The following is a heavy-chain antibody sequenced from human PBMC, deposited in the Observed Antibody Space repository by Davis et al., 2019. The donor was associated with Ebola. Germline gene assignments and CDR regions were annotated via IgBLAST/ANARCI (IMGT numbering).Heavy chain of an antibody. V-gene: IGHV3-74*01. CDR2: ITPDGSFT. D-gene: IGHD2-8*02. CDR3: TTDPPLVGVTGVHAFKV. J-gene: IGHJ3*01. CDR1: GFTFSSYW. Sequence: PGGSLRLSCAASGFTFSSYWMHWVRHAPGKGLVWVSRITPDGSFTDYADSVKGRFSISRDSTSNTLYVQMNSLKTEDTAVYYCTTDPPLVGVTGVHAFKVWGQGTMVTVSS.